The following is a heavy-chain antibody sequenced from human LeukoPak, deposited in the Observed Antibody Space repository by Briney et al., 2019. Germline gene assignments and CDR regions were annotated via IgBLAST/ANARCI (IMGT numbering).Heavy chain of an antibody. V-gene: IGHV1-2*02. Sequence: ASVEVSCKASGYTFTGYYIHWVRQAPGQGLEWMGWINPNSGGTNYAQKFQGRVTMTRDTSISTAYMELSKLRSDDTAVYHCARSDSSSWSFIDYWGQGALITVSS. CDR1: GYTFTGYY. J-gene: IGHJ4*02. CDR2: INPNSGGT. CDR3: ARSDSSSWSFIDY. D-gene: IGHD6-13*01.